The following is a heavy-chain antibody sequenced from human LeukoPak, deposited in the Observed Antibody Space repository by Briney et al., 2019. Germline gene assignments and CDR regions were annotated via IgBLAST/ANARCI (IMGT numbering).Heavy chain of an antibody. J-gene: IGHJ4*02. CDR3: AKGGRWARNDN. D-gene: IGHD1-26*01. CDR2: ISPDGGST. Sequence: PGGSLRLSCAASGFTSSLYSMTWVRQSPGKGLEWVSGISPDGGSTYYADSLKGRFTISRDNSKNTLYLQSDSLRVEDTAIYYCAKGGRWARNDNWGQGTLVTVSS. V-gene: IGHV3-23*01. CDR1: GFTSSLYS.